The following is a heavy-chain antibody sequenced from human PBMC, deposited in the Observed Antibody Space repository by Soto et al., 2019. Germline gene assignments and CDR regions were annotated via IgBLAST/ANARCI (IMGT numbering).Heavy chain of an antibody. J-gene: IGHJ4*02. CDR2: ISGSGSST. Sequence: HCGSTRLSSAASGVTVSNYAMSWVRQAPGKGLEWVSTISGSGSSTYDADSVKGRFTISRDNSKNTLYLQMHSLRAEDTAAYYCAFGYYDFWSGYYGASYFDSWGQGALVTVS. V-gene: IGHV3-23*01. CDR3: AFGYYDFWSGYYGASYFDS. D-gene: IGHD3-3*01. CDR1: GVTVSNYA.